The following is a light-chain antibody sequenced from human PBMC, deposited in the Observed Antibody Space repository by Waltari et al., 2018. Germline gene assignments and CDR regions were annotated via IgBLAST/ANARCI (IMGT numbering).Light chain of an antibody. J-gene: IGKJ3*01. V-gene: IGKV1-39*01. CDR1: QSIATY. CDR3: QQTYGVPRGGFT. Sequence: QLTQSPYSLSASVGERVTVTCRASQSIATYLSWYQQRAGEAPKLLIHSAYTLQSGVPSRFSGSRSGTEFTLTISSLHPEDSATYYCQQTYGVPRGGFTFGPGTKVEIK. CDR2: SAY.